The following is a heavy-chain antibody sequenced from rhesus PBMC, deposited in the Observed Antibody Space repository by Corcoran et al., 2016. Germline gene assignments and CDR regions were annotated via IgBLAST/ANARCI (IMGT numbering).Heavy chain of an antibody. CDR2: IYGSGSST. CDR3: ARDLAAAGTFDF. Sequence: QLQLQESGPGLVKPSETLSVTCAVSGGSISSSYWSWIRQAPGKGLEWIGYIYGSGSSTNYNPSLKRRVNLSVDTSKNQLSLKLSSVTTADTAVYYCARDLAAAGTFDFWGQGLRVTVSS. D-gene: IGHD6-25*01. V-gene: IGHV4-169*02. J-gene: IGHJ3*01. CDR1: GGSISSSY.